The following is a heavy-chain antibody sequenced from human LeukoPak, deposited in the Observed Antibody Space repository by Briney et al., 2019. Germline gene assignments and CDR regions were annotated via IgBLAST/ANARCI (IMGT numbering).Heavy chain of an antibody. V-gene: IGHV4-61*02. CDR2: VYTTGST. D-gene: IGHD3-10*01. CDR3: ARASYGSGSYYEDYSYYMDV. CDR1: GGSLSSDNYY. J-gene: IGHJ6*03. Sequence: PSEALSLTCSVSGGSLSSDNYYWNWIRQPAGKGLEWIGRVYTTGSTNYNPSLKSRVTISVDTSKNQFSLKVSSVTAADTAVYYCARASYGSGSYYEDYSYYMDVWGKGTTVTISS.